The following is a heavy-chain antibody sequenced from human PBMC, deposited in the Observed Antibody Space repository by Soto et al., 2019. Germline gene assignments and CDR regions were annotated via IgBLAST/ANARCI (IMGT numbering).Heavy chain of an antibody. CDR1: GFTFSSYD. Sequence: VQLVESGGGLVQPGGSLRLSCVASGFTFSSYDMHWVRQVTGKGLEWVSAIGTAGDSYYPGSLKGRFTISRENAKNSLYLQMNSLRAGDTAVYYCARGWPPGAFDIWGQGTMVTVSS. V-gene: IGHV3-13*01. CDR2: IGTAGDS. J-gene: IGHJ3*02. CDR3: ARGWPPGAFDI.